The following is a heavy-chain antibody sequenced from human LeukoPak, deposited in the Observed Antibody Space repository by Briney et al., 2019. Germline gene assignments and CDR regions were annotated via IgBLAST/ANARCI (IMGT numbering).Heavy chain of an antibody. CDR2: IWYDGSNK. Sequence: GGSLRLSCAASGFTFSSYGMHWVRQAPGKGLEWVAVIWYDGSNKYYADSVKGRFTISRDNSKNTLYLQMNSLRAEDTAVYYCARDKAAAGTVLHDYWGQGTLVTVSS. J-gene: IGHJ4*02. D-gene: IGHD6-13*01. CDR3: ARDKAAAGTVLHDY. CDR1: GFTFSSYG. V-gene: IGHV3-33*01.